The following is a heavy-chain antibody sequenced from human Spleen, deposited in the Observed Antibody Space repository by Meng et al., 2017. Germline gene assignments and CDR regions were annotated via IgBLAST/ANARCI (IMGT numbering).Heavy chain of an antibody. J-gene: IGHJ4*02. Sequence: ASVKVSCKPSGYNFPDYYIHWVRRAPGQGLEWMGRINPKSGDTHYAQKFQARVTMTGDTSISTAYTELSGLRSDDTAMYYCARDGDISAAWKLGGDSWGQGTLVTVSS. V-gene: IGHV1-2*06. D-gene: IGHD6-25*01. CDR3: ARDGDISAAWKLGGDS. CDR1: GYNFPDYY. CDR2: INPKSGDT.